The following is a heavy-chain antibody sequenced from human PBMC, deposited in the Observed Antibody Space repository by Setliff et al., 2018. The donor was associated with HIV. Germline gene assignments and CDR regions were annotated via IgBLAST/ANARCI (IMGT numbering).Heavy chain of an antibody. D-gene: IGHD3-22*01. CDR1: GGSISSGGFY. V-gene: IGHV4-61*08. J-gene: IGHJ5*02. CDR3: ARQTYYYDNSGQNWFDP. CDR2: INTSGTT. Sequence: SETLSLTCTVTGGSISSGGFYWTWIRQHPGKGLEWIGYINTSGTTNYNPSLKSRVTISVDTSKNQFSLKLSSVTAADTAVYFCARQTYYYDNSGQNWFDPWGQGTLVTVSS.